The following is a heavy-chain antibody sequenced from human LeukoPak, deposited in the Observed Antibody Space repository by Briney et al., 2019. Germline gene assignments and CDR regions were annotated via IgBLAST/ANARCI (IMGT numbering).Heavy chain of an antibody. V-gene: IGHV3-30*02. CDR2: IRYDGSNK. Sequence: PGGSLRLSCAASGFTFSSYGMHWVRQAPGKGLEWVAFIRYDGSNKYYADSVKGRFTISRDNSKNTLYLQMNSLRAEDTAVYYCAKDAHGYGGNSPFDYWGQGTLVTVSS. D-gene: IGHD4-23*01. CDR3: AKDAHGYGGNSPFDY. CDR1: GFTFSSYG. J-gene: IGHJ4*02.